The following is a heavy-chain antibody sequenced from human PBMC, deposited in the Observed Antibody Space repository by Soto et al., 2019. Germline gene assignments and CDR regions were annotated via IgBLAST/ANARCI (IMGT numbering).Heavy chain of an antibody. CDR3: ARGTYMGPRPDDYYGMDV. D-gene: IGHD6-6*01. CDR2: IDHGGST. Sequence: SETLSITCAVSGVSFSFYYWTWIRQSPGKGLEWIGEIDHGGSTNSNPSLKSRVTISVDTSKNQFSLKMTSVTAADTSVYYCARGTYMGPRPDDYYGMDVWGQGTTVTVSS. J-gene: IGHJ6*02. V-gene: IGHV4-34*01. CDR1: GVSFSFYY.